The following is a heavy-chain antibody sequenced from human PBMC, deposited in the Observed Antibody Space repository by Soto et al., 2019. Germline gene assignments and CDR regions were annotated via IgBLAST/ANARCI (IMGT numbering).Heavy chain of an antibody. D-gene: IGHD3-3*01. CDR3: ARDFELRGTIFGVVILWTYNWLDT. V-gene: IGHV1-46*02. CDR1: GYTFNKYY. Sequence: QVQLVQSGTEVKKPGASVKISCKASGYTFNKYYIHWVRQAPGQGLEWMGIINPDGGRTSYAQKFQDRVIMTRDTSTSTVYMELSSLRSDDTAIYYCARDFELRGTIFGVVILWTYNWLDTWGQGTLVTVSS. CDR2: INPDGGRT. J-gene: IGHJ5*02.